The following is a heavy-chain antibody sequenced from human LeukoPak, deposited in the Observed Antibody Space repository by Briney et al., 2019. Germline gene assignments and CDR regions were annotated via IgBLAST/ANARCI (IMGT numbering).Heavy chain of an antibody. CDR2: IYYSGST. J-gene: IGHJ6*02. CDR1: GGSISSYY. V-gene: IGHV4-59*01. Sequence: SETLSLTCTVSGGSISSYYWSWIRQPPGKGLEWIGYIYYSGSTNYNPSLKRRVTISVDTSKNQFSLKLSSVTAADTAVYYCARDPPGHYYGMDVWGQGTTVTVSS. CDR3: ARDPPGHYYGMDV.